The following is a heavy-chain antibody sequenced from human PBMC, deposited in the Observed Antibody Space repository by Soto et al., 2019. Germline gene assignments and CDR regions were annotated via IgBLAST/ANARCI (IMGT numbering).Heavy chain of an antibody. CDR3: ARVERGTATTVVDAFDI. Sequence: QVQLQQWGAGLLKPSETLSLTCAVYGGFVTSGSYYWSWIRQPPGKGLEGIGEMSHSGVTHFNPSLKSRVTISVDTSKNQFTLKMSSVTAADTALYYCARVERGTATTVVDAFDIWGPGTMVTVSS. CDR2: MSHSGVT. CDR1: GGFVTSGSYY. V-gene: IGHV4-34*01. J-gene: IGHJ3*02. D-gene: IGHD1-1*01.